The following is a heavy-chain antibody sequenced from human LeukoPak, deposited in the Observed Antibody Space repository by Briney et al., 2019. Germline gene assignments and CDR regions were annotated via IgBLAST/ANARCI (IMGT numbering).Heavy chain of an antibody. Sequence: GGSLRLSCAASGFTFSSYAMSWVRQAPGKGLEWVSSISGSGNRTYYADSVKGRFTISRDNSKNTLFLQMNSLRAEDTAVYYCARDYGDYVYYYGMDVWGQGTTVTVSS. V-gene: IGHV3-23*01. J-gene: IGHJ6*02. CDR1: GFTFSSYA. D-gene: IGHD4-17*01. CDR2: ISGSGNRT. CDR3: ARDYGDYVYYYGMDV.